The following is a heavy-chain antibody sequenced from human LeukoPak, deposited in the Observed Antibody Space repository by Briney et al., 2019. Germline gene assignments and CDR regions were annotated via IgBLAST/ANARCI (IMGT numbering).Heavy chain of an antibody. J-gene: IGHJ5*02. CDR3: AGGRGQQAHWFDP. CDR1: GGSISSGGYS. Sequence: SETLSLTCAVSGGSISSGGYSWSWIRQPPGKGLEWIGYIYHSGSTYYNPSLKSRVTISVDRSKNQFSLKLSSVTAADTAVYYCAGGRGQQAHWFDPWGQGTLVTVSS. V-gene: IGHV4-30-2*01. CDR2: IYHSGST. D-gene: IGHD6-13*01.